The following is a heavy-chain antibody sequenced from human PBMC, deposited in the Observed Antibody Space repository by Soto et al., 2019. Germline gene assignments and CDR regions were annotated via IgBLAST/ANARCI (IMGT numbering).Heavy chain of an antibody. Sequence: QVQLVQSGAEVKKPGASVKVSCKASGYTFTSYDITWVRQATGQGLEWMGWMNPNSGNTGYAQKFQGRVTMTRNTYISTAYMELCSRTSDDTAVYYCARTFISTSCFDRNGADYWGQGTLVTFAS. J-gene: IGHJ4*02. CDR1: GYTFTSYD. D-gene: IGHD2-2*01. CDR3: ARTFISTSCFDRNGADY. V-gene: IGHV1-8*01. CDR2: MNPNSGNT.